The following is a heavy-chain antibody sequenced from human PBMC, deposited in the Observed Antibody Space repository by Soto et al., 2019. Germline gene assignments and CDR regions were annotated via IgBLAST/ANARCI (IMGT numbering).Heavy chain of an antibody. D-gene: IGHD5-12*01. Sequence: SLRLSCAASGFSFDDYAMTWARQATGKGLEWVSATSGSGDNTYYADSVKGRFTISRDNSRNTLYLQLNTLRAEDTALYYCAKGYYSGYDLAYFDYWGQGTLVTVSS. V-gene: IGHV3-23*01. CDR1: GFSFDDYA. CDR3: AKGYYSGYDLAYFDY. J-gene: IGHJ4*02. CDR2: TSGSGDNT.